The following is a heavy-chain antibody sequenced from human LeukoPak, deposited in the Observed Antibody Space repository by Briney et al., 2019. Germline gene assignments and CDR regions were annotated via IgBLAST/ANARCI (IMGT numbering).Heavy chain of an antibody. CDR2: ISAYNGNT. V-gene: IGHV1-18*01. J-gene: IGHJ4*02. Sequence: ASVKVSCKASGYTFTSYGISWVRQAPGQGLEWMGWISAYNGNTNYAQKLQGRVTMTTDTSTSTAYMELRSLRSDDTAAYYCAREPVGGYNLDWFDYWGQGTLVTVSS. CDR3: AREPVGGYNLDWFDY. D-gene: IGHD5-24*01. CDR1: GYTFTSYG.